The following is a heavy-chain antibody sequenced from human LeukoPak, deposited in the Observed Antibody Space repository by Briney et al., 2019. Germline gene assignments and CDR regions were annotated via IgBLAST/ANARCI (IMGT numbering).Heavy chain of an antibody. CDR2: IYYSGST. J-gene: IGHJ4*02. CDR3: EREGGDNSGYYFDY. CDR1: GGSICSYY. Sequence: PSETLSLTCTVSGGSICSYYWSWIRQPPGKGLEWIGYIYYSGSTNYNPSLKSRVTISLDPSKNQFSQKRSSVTAADTAVYYCEREGGDNSGYYFDYWSQGTLVTVSS. D-gene: IGHD3-22*01. V-gene: IGHV4-59*01.